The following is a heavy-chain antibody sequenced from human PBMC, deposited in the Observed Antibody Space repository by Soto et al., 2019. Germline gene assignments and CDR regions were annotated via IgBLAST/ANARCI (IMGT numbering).Heavy chain of an antibody. J-gene: IGHJ4*02. CDR3: VRDFGYGGATSVHNYFDY. CDR1: GFTFSGYW. Sequence: GGSLRLSCAASGFTFSGYWMHWVRQAPGKGLVWVSRIYTDGSITTYADSVKGRFTMSRDNARNTLYLQMSSLRAEDTAVYYCVRDFGYGGATSVHNYFDYCGQGTLVTLSS. V-gene: IGHV3-74*03. CDR2: IYTDGSIT. D-gene: IGHD1-26*01.